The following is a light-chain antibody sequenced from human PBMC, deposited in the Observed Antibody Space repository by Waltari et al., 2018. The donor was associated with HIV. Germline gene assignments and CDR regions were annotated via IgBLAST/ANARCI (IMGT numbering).Light chain of an antibody. V-gene: IGKV1-39*01. J-gene: IGKJ5*01. CDR3: HQTYSLPHT. CDR1: QNIDTH. Sequence: DIEMTQSPSSLSASVGDRVAITCRASQNIDTHLNWYQATPGEAPKLLIFGASSLHSGVPSRFSGNESATDFTLTVSSLQPEDFATYFCHQTYSLPHTFGQGTRLDIK. CDR2: GAS.